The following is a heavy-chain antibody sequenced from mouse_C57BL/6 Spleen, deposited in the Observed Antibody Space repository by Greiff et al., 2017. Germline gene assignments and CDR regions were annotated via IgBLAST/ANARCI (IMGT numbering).Heavy chain of an antibody. J-gene: IGHJ4*01. CDR2: ISSGSSTI. Sequence: EVKLVESGGGLVKPGGSLKLSCAASGFTFSDSGMHWVRQAPEKGLEWVAYISSGSSTIYYADTVKGRFTISRDNAKNTLFLQMTSLRSEDTVMYYCAKGPHYYGSSYVYAMDYWGQGTSVTVSS. D-gene: IGHD1-1*01. V-gene: IGHV5-17*01. CDR1: GFTFSDSG. CDR3: AKGPHYYGSSYVYAMDY.